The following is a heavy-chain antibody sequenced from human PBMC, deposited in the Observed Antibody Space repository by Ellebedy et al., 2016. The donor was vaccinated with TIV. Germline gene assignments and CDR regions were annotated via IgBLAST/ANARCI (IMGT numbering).Heavy chain of an antibody. CDR3: ARPNMGYYYMDA. D-gene: IGHD2/OR15-2a*01. CDR2: IYPGVSDT. V-gene: IGHV5-51*01. J-gene: IGHJ6*03. CDR1: GYIFTDHW. Sequence: GESLKISCKTSGYIFTDHWISWVRQVPGKGLEWMGIIYPGVSDTRYSPSFEGQVTISADKSISTVFLQWSSLKASDTAIYYCARPNMGYYYMDAWGTGTTVSVSS.